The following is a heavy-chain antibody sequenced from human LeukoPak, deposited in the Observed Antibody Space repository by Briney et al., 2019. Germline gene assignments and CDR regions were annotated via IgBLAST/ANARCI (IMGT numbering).Heavy chain of an antibody. D-gene: IGHD6-19*01. Sequence: ASVKVSCKASGYTFTDFYIHWVRQSPGQGLELMGRNNPNGGGTNYAQKCQGRVTMTRYTSISTAYMELSRLTSDDSALYYCARGTQWLVGNYWGQGTLVTVSS. V-gene: IGHV1-2*06. CDR1: GYTFTDFY. CDR3: ARGTQWLVGNY. J-gene: IGHJ4*02. CDR2: NNPNGGGT.